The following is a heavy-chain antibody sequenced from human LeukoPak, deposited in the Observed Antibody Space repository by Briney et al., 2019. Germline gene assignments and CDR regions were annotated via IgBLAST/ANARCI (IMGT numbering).Heavy chain of an antibody. CDR3: AKSSSGYYYDY. CDR2: ISGSGGST. Sequence: PGGSLRLFCAASGFTFNTYWMHWVRQAPGKGLVWVSAISGSGGSTYYADSVKGRFTISRDNSKNTLYLQMNSLRAEDTAVYYCAKSSSGYYYDYWGQGTLVTVSS. V-gene: IGHV3-23*01. D-gene: IGHD3-22*01. J-gene: IGHJ4*02. CDR1: GFTFNTYW.